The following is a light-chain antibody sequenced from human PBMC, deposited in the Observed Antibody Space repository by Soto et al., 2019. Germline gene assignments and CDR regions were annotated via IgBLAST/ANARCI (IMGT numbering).Light chain of an antibody. CDR2: VAS. J-gene: IGKJ1*01. CDR3: QQYGSSPLT. V-gene: IGKV3-20*01. CDR1: QNVGRNY. Sequence: EIVLTQSPGTLSLSPGERATLSCRASQNVGRNYLAWYQQKPGQAPRLLIYVASSRATGIPDRFSGSGSGTDFTLTISRLEPEDFAVYYCQQYGSSPLTFGQGTKVDIK.